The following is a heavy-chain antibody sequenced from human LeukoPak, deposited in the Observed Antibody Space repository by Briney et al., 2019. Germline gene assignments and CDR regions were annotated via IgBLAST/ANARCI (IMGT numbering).Heavy chain of an antibody. CDR2: IYYSGST. CDR1: GGSISSYY. D-gene: IGHD6-13*01. V-gene: IGHV4-59*01. Sequence: PSETLSLTCTVSGGSISSYYWSWIRQPPGKGLEWIGYIYYSGSTNYNPSLKSRVTISVDTSKNQFSLELSSVTAADTAVYYCASSSRPHDYYYYYGMDVWGQGTTVTVSS. CDR3: ASSSRPHDYYYYYGMDV. J-gene: IGHJ6*02.